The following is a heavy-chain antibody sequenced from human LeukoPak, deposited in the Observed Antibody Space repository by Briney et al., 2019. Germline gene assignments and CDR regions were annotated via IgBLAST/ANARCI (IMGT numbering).Heavy chain of an antibody. Sequence: PSETLSLTCTVSGGSISSGSYYWSWIRQPAGTGLEWIGRIYTSGSTNYNPSLKSRVTISVDTSKNQFSLKLSSVTAADTAVYYCARGVIKSGYSTKVRGNYYYMDVWGKGTTVTVSS. D-gene: IGHD3-22*01. CDR2: IYTSGST. V-gene: IGHV4-61*02. J-gene: IGHJ6*03. CDR1: GGSISSGSYY. CDR3: ARGVIKSGYSTKVRGNYYYMDV.